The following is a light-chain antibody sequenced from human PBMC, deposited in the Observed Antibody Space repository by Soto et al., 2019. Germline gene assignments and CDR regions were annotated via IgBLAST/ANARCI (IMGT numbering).Light chain of an antibody. CDR3: QHYHNWPPIT. CDR2: GAS. Sequence: EIVMTQSPATLSVSPGERATLFCRASQSISNNLACYQQKPGQVPRLLIYGASTRATGVPARFSGTGSGTDFALTISSLQSEDIAVYYCQHYHNWPPITFGQGTRLEIK. J-gene: IGKJ5*01. V-gene: IGKV3-15*01. CDR1: QSISNN.